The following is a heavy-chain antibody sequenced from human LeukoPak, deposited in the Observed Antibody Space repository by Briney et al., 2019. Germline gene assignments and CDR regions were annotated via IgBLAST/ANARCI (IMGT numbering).Heavy chain of an antibody. J-gene: IGHJ2*01. CDR3: ARPRGVAVTANWYFDL. Sequence: GESLKISCQGSGYIFTNSWIGWVRQMPGKGLEWMGIIYLGDSDTRYGPSFQGRVTISADKSISTAYLQWSSLEASDTAMYYCARPRGVAVTANWYFDLWGRGTLVTVSS. CDR2: IYLGDSDT. V-gene: IGHV5-51*01. CDR1: GYIFTNSW. D-gene: IGHD2-21*02.